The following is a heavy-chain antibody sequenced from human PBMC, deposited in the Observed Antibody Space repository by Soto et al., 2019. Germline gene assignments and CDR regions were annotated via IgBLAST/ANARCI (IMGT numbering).Heavy chain of an antibody. CDR1: GGSISSGGYY. Sequence: PSETLSLTCTVSGGSISSGGYYWSWIRQHPGKGLEWIGYIYYSGSTYYNPSLKSRVTISVDTSKNQFSLKLSSVTAADTAVYYCARVYSPRYYDSSGYYYGSFDPWGQGTLVTVSS. J-gene: IGHJ5*02. V-gene: IGHV4-31*03. CDR2: IYYSGST. CDR3: ARVYSPRYYDSSGYYYGSFDP. D-gene: IGHD3-22*01.